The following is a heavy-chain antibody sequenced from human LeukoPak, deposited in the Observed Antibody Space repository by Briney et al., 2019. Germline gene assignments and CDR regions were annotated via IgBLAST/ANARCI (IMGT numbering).Heavy chain of an antibody. Sequence: GGSLRLSCAASGSTFSSYWMHWVRQAPGKGLVWVSRINSDGSSTSHADSVKGRYTISRDNAKNTVYLQMNSLRAEDTAVYYCARGDSGSYRFDYWGQGTLVTVSS. CDR3: ARGDSGSYRFDY. CDR1: GSTFSSYW. J-gene: IGHJ4*02. CDR2: INSDGSST. D-gene: IGHD1-26*01. V-gene: IGHV3-74*01.